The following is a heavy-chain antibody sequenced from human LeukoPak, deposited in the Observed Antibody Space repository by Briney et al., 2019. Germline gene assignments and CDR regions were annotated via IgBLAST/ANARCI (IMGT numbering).Heavy chain of an antibody. V-gene: IGHV3-33*01. CDR1: GFAFSGYG. J-gene: IGHJ4*02. D-gene: IGHD2-2*02. CDR2: IWYDGSNK. Sequence: GRSLRLSCAASGFAFSGYGMHWVRQAPGKGLEWVAVIWYDGSNKYYEDSVKGRFTISRDASTNTLYLQMNGLRVDDTAVYYCARDNYCSSTDCYNFDYWGQGTLVTVSS. CDR3: ARDNYCSSTDCYNFDY.